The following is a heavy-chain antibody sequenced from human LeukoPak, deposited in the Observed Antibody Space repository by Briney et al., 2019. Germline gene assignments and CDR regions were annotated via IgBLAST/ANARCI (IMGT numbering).Heavy chain of an antibody. D-gene: IGHD1-26*01. CDR3: ARNFEWETSALYW. J-gene: IGHJ2*01. CDR1: GGSFSGYY. V-gene: IGHV4-34*01. CDR2: INHSGST. Sequence: SETLSLTCAVYGGSFSGYYWSWIRQPPGKGLELIGEINHSGSTNYNPSLKTRVTISVDTSKNQFSLKLRDVSAAASAACSFARNFEWETSALYW.